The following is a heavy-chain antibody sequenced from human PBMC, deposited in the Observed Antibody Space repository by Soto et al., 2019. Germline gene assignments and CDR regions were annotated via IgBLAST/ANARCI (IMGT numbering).Heavy chain of an antibody. D-gene: IGHD2-21*02. CDR2: ISGSGVDT. J-gene: IGHJ4*02. CDR3: AIGGAYCYGDCTRAK. V-gene: IGHV3-23*04. Sequence: EVQVVQSGGGSVQPGGSLRLSCEASGFTFSSYGMTWVRQAPGKGLEWVAGISGSGVDTKYADSVKGRVIIARDNAMNKMYLQMNNLRVEDTAVYFCAIGGAYCYGDCTRAKWGQGTLVTVSS. CDR1: GFTFSSYG.